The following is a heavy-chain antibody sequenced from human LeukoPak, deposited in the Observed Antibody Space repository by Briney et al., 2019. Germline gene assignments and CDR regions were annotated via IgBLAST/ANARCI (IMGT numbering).Heavy chain of an antibody. CDR2: ISYDGSNK. Sequence: GGSLRLSCAASGFTFSSYGMHWVRQAPGKGLEWVAVISYDGSNKYYADSVKGRFTISRDNSKNTLYLQMNSLRAEDTAVYYCARDPSGCSSTSCSTGWFDPWGQGTLVTVSS. D-gene: IGHD2-2*01. J-gene: IGHJ5*02. V-gene: IGHV3-30*03. CDR3: ARDPSGCSSTSCSTGWFDP. CDR1: GFTFSSYG.